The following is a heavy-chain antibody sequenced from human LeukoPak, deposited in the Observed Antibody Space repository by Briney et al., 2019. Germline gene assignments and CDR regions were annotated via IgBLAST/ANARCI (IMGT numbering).Heavy chain of an antibody. CDR3: ARLGAFVLYYDSSGYFDS. D-gene: IGHD3-22*01. CDR2: INPKSGGT. Sequence: VSVKVSCKASGYTFTDHHMHWVRQAPGQGLEWMGWINPKSGGTNYAQKFQGRVTMSRDTSISTTYMELSSLRSDDTAVYYCARLGAFVLYYDSSGYFDSWGQGTLVTVSS. J-gene: IGHJ4*02. CDR1: GYTFTDHH. V-gene: IGHV1-2*02.